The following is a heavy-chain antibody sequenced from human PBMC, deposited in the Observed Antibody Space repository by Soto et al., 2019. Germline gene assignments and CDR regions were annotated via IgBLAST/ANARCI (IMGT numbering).Heavy chain of an antibody. V-gene: IGHV1-69*01. J-gene: IGHJ4*02. CDR1: GGTFINYG. CDR3: ARDFTRTRNCKRGNCYPMSD. D-gene: IGHD2-15*01. Sequence: VQLVQSGAEVTKAGSSVKVSCKASGGTFINYGITWVRQAPAQGLEWMGRILPLFGSAISAQNFQGRVTITADESTSTAYMELISLMSADTAVYYFARDFTRTRNCKRGNCYPMSDWGQGTPVTVSS. CDR2: ILPLFGSA.